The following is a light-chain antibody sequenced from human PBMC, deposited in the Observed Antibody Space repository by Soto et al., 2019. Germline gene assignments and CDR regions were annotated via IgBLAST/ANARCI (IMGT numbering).Light chain of an antibody. CDR2: DVN. J-gene: IGLJ2*01. CDR1: SSDVGAYNY. CDR3: SSYAGSYTMI. Sequence: QSALTQSRSVSGSPGQSVTISCTGTSSDVGAYNYVSWYQQYPGKAPKLMIYDVNRRPSGVPDRFSGSKSGNTASLTISGLQAEDEADYYCSSYAGSYTMIFGGGTKVTVL. V-gene: IGLV2-11*01.